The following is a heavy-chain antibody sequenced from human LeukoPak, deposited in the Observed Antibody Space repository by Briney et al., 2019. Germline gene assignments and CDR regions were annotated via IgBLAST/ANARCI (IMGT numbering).Heavy chain of an antibody. CDR1: GFTFSSYA. D-gene: IGHD6-13*01. CDR2: ISGSGGST. Sequence: PGGSLRLSCAASGFTFSSYAMSWVRQAPGKGLEWVSAISGSGGSTYYADSVKGRITISRDNSKNTLYLQMNSLRAEDTAVYYCARDKAAGTGHDAFDIWGQGTMVTVSS. J-gene: IGHJ3*02. CDR3: ARDKAAGTGHDAFDI. V-gene: IGHV3-23*01.